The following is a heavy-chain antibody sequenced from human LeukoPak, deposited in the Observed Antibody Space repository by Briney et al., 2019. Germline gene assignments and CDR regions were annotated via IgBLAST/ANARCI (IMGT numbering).Heavy chain of an antibody. CDR2: ISGSGGST. Sequence: GGSLRLSCAASGFTFSSYAMNWVRQAPGKGLEWVSAISGSGGSTYYADSVKGRFTISRDNSKNTLYLQMNSLRAEDTAVYYCARNVDYSTLTAWFDPWGQGTLVTVSS. CDR3: ARNVDYSTLTAWFDP. D-gene: IGHD4-11*01. J-gene: IGHJ5*02. CDR1: GFTFSSYA. V-gene: IGHV3-23*01.